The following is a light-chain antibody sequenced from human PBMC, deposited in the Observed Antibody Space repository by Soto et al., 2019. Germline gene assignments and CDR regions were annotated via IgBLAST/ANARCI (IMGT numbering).Light chain of an antibody. V-gene: IGLV2-14*01. CDR2: EVT. J-gene: IGLJ1*01. Sequence: QSALTQPASVSGSPGQSITISCTGISSDGDDYKDVSWYQQHPGKAPKLMIYEVTYRPSGVSNRFSGSKTGNTASLTISGLQAEDEADYYCSSYTSNSTVFGNGTKLTVL. CDR1: SSDGDDYKD. CDR3: SSYTSNSTV.